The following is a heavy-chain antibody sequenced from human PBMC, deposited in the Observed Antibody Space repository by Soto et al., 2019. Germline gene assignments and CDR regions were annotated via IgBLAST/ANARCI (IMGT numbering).Heavy chain of an antibody. J-gene: IGHJ3*02. CDR3: ARDRIAAAGTKGAFDI. CDR1: GFTFSSYG. CDR2: IWYDGSNK. D-gene: IGHD6-13*01. Sequence: GGSLRLSCAASGFTFSSYGMHWVRQDPGKGLEWVAVIWYDGSNKYYADSVKGRFTISRDNSKNTLYLQMNSLRAEDTAVYYCARDRIAAAGTKGAFDIWGQGTMVTVSS. V-gene: IGHV3-33*01.